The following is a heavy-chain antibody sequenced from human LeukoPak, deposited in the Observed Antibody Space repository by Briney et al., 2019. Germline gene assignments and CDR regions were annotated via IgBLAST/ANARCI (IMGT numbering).Heavy chain of an antibody. Sequence: SVKVSCKASGGTFRSYAISWVRQAPGQGLEWMGGIIPIFCTSNYAQKFQGRVTITADESTSTAYMELSSLRSEDTAVYYCARQIVKGIMRDKIDYWGQGTLVTVSS. J-gene: IGHJ4*02. V-gene: IGHV1-69*13. CDR1: GGTFRSYA. D-gene: IGHD5-24*01. CDR2: IIPIFCTS. CDR3: ARQIVKGIMRDKIDY.